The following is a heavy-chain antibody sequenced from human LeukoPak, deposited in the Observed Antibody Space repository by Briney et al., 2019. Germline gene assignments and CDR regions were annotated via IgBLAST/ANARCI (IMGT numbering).Heavy chain of an antibody. CDR3: ARGHSPVTTKVSYFQH. CDR1: GGSISSYY. D-gene: IGHD4-17*01. Sequence: SETLSLTCTVSGGSISSYYWSWIRQPPGKGLEWIGYVYYSGSTNYNPSLKSRVPILVDTSKNQFSLKLSSVTAADTAVYYCARGHSPVTTKVSYFQHWGQGTLVTVSS. J-gene: IGHJ1*01. V-gene: IGHV4-59*12. CDR2: VYYSGST.